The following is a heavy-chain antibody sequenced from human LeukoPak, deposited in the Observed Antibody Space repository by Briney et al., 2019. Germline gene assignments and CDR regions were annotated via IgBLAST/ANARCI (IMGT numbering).Heavy chain of an antibody. CDR3: ARGIIDYYGSGSKSNWFDP. J-gene: IGHJ5*02. Sequence: SETLSLTCAVSGGSISSGGHSWSWIRQPPGKGLEWIGYIYHSGSTYYNPSLKSRVTISVDRSKNQFSLKLSSVTAADTAVYYWARGIIDYYGSGSKSNWFDPWGQGTLVTVSS. CDR1: GGSISSGGHS. CDR2: IYHSGST. D-gene: IGHD3-10*01. V-gene: IGHV4-30-2*01.